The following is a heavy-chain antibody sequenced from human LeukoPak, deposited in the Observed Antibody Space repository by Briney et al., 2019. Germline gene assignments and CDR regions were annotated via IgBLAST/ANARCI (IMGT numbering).Heavy chain of an antibody. CDR1: GFTFSTYW. J-gene: IGHJ1*01. CDR2: ISSDGTTT. V-gene: IGHV3-74*01. Sequence: PGGSLRLSCAASGFTFSTYWMYWFRQAPGKGLVWVSRISSDGTTTHYAGSVKGRFTISRDNAKNTVYLQMNSLRVEDTAVYYCARVIGPSSFWGQGTLVTVSS. CDR3: ARVIGPSSF.